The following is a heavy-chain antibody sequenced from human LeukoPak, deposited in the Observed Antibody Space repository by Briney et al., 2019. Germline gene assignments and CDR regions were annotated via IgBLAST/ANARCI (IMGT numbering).Heavy chain of an antibody. V-gene: IGHV4-34*01. D-gene: IGHD6-19*01. J-gene: IGHJ4*02. Sequence: SETLSLTCAVYGGSFSGYYWSWIRQPPGKGLEWIGEINHSGSTNYNPSLKSRVTISVDTSKNQFSLKLSSVTAADTAVYYCARGPYSSGWPFDYWGQGTLVTVSS. CDR2: INHSGST. CDR1: GGSFSGYY. CDR3: ARGPYSSGWPFDY.